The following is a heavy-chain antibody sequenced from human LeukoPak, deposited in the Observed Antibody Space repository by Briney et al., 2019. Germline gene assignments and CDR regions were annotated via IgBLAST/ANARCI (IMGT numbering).Heavy chain of an antibody. CDR3: ARDYGTWELLG. J-gene: IGHJ4*02. CDR1: GYTFTRSG. Sequence: GASVKVSCKASGYTFTRSGITWVRQAPGQGLEWMGWISTYNGNTNYAQRLQGRVTMTTDTSTSTAYMELRSLRSDDTAVYYCARDYGTWELLGWGQGTLVTVSS. D-gene: IGHD1-26*01. V-gene: IGHV1-18*01. CDR2: ISTYNGNT.